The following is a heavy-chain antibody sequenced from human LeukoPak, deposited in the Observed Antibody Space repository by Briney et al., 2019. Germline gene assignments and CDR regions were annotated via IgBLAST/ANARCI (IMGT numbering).Heavy chain of an antibody. D-gene: IGHD5-24*01. V-gene: IGHV4-59*12. CDR3: ARDKRDGYNLGGIYFDY. Sequence: SETLSLTCTVSGGSISSYYWSWIRQPPGKGLEWIGYIYYSGSTNYNPSLKSRVTISVDTSKNQFSLKLSPVTAADTAVYYCARDKRDGYNLGGIYFDYWGQGTLVTVSS. CDR2: IYYSGST. J-gene: IGHJ4*02. CDR1: GGSISSYY.